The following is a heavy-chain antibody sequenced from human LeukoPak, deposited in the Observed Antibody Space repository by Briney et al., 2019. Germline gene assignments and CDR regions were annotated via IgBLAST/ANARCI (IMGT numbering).Heavy chain of an antibody. Sequence: SETLSLTCTVSGGSISSYYWSWIRQPPGKGLEWIGYTYYSGSTNYNPSLKSRVTISVDTSKNQFSLKLSSVTAADTAVYYCARAYGSGSYPPLFDYWGQGTLVTVSS. CDR2: TYYSGST. J-gene: IGHJ4*02. V-gene: IGHV4-59*01. CDR3: ARAYGSGSYPPLFDY. CDR1: GGSISSYY. D-gene: IGHD3-10*01.